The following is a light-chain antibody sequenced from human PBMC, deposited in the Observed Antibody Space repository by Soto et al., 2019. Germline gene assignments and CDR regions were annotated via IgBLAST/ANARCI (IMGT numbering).Light chain of an antibody. CDR3: QQSYTTPSIT. J-gene: IGKJ5*01. CDR2: AAS. V-gene: IGKV1-39*01. Sequence: DLQMTQSPSSLSASVGDRVTITCRASESISRHLNWYQQKPGKAPNLLIYAASSLQNGVPSRFRGGGSGTDFTLIISNLQPEDFATYYCQQSYTTPSITFGQGTRLEIK. CDR1: ESISRH.